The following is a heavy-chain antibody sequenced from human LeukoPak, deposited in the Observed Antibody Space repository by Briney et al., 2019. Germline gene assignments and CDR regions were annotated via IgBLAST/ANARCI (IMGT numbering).Heavy chain of an antibody. Sequence: PSETLSLTCTVSGGSISSSSYYWGWIRQPPGKGLEWIGYIYYSGSTNYNPSLKSRVTISVDTSKNQFSLKLSSVTAADTAVYYCARGRETAYYDFWSGYPSTYYFDYWGQGTLVTVSS. J-gene: IGHJ4*02. D-gene: IGHD3-3*01. V-gene: IGHV4-61*05. CDR1: GGSISSSSYY. CDR3: ARGRETAYYDFWSGYPSTYYFDY. CDR2: IYYSGST.